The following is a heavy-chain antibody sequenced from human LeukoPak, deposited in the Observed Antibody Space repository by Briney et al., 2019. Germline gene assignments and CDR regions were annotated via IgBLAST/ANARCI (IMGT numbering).Heavy chain of an antibody. CDR1: GFTFDDYA. Sequence: GGSLRLSCAASGFTFDDYAMHWVRQAPGKGLEWVSGISWNSGSIGYADSVKGRFTIFRDNAKNSLYLQMNSLRAEDTALYYCAKGVFGVVSPFDYWGQGTLVTVSS. CDR3: AKGVFGVVSPFDY. CDR2: ISWNSGSI. J-gene: IGHJ4*02. D-gene: IGHD3-3*01. V-gene: IGHV3-9*01.